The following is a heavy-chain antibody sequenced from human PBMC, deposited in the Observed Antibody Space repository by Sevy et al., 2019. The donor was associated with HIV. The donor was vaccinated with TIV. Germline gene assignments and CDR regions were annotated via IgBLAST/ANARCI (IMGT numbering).Heavy chain of an antibody. CDR3: ARGGDFNDRSAKRDFDY. J-gene: IGHJ4*02. V-gene: IGHV3-33*01. D-gene: IGHD3-22*01. Sequence: GGSLKLSCAASGFTFSNYCMHWVRQAPGKGLEWVAVIWKDGSNKYYADSVKGRFTISRDNSKNTLYLQMNSLRVEDTAVYFCARGGDFNDRSAKRDFDYWGQGTLVTVSS. CDR1: GFTFSNYC. CDR2: IWKDGSNK.